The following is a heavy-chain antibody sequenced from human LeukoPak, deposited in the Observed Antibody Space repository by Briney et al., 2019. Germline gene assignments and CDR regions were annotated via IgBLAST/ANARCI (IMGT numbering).Heavy chain of an antibody. V-gene: IGHV3-30*18. CDR1: GFTFSSYG. Sequence: PGRSLRLTCAASGFTFSSYGMHWVRQAPGKGLEWVAVISYDGSNKYYADSVKGRFTISRDNSKNTLYLQMNSLRAEDTAVYYCAKGGGRSGCDYWGQGTLVTVFS. J-gene: IGHJ4*02. CDR3: AKGGGRSGCDY. CDR2: ISYDGSNK. D-gene: IGHD6-19*01.